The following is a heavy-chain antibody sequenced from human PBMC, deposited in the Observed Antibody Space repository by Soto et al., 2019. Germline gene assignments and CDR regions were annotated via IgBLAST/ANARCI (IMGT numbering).Heavy chain of an antibody. CDR2: VYSSGTT. CDR1: GGSINIYW. Sequence: PSETLSVTCSFSGGSINIYWWSWIGQPAGKGLEWIGRVYSSGTTDYNPSLNSRATLSVETSKNQFSLKLSSVTAADTAVYYCARDIGSYAYGEGYWGQGIQVTVSS. V-gene: IGHV4-4*07. J-gene: IGHJ4*02. CDR3: ARDIGSYAYGEGY. D-gene: IGHD3-10*01.